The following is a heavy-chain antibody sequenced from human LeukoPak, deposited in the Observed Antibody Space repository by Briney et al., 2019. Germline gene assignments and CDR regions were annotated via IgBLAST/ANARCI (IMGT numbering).Heavy chain of an antibody. D-gene: IGHD3-22*01. V-gene: IGHV7-4-1*02. CDR1: GYTFSSNA. CDR3: ARGYDSSGYFSD. Sequence: ASVKVSCKASGYTFSSNAINWVRQAPGQGLEWMGWIDTNTGNPTYAQGFTGQFVFSLDTSVSTAYLQISSLKAEDTAEYFCARGYDSSGYFSDWGQGTLVTVS. CDR2: IDTNTGNP. J-gene: IGHJ4*02.